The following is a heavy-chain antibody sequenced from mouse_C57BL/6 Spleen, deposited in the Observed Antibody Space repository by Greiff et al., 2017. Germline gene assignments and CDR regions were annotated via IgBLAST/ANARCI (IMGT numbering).Heavy chain of an antibody. CDR3: ARRGYGSSPYWYFDV. CDR2: IYWDDDK. D-gene: IGHD1-1*01. V-gene: IGHV8-12*01. Sequence: QVTLKVCGPGILQSSQTLSLTCSFSGFSLSTSGMGVSWIRQPSGKGLEWLAHIYWDDDKRYNPSLKSRLTISKDTSRNQVFLKITSVDTADTATYYCARRGYGSSPYWYFDVWGTGTTVTVSS. CDR1: GFSLSTSGMG. J-gene: IGHJ1*03.